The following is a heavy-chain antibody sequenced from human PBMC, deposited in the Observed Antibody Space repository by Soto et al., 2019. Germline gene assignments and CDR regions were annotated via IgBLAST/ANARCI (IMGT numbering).Heavy chain of an antibody. CDR2: ISYSGNI. CDR1: GGSISSYY. J-gene: IGHJ5*02. CDR3: ARGDDWKSSCFDP. Sequence: SETLSLTCTVSGGSISSYYWNWIRQPPGKGLEWIGYISYSGNINYNPSLKSRVTISLDTSKNQFSLKLTSVTAADTAVYYCARGDDWKSSCFDPWGQGTQVTVSS. D-gene: IGHD1-1*01. V-gene: IGHV4-59*01.